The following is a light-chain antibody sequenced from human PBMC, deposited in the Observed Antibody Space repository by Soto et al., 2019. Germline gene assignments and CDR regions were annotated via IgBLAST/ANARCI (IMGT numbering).Light chain of an antibody. Sequence: QLTQSPSSLSASVGDRVTITCRASQGISSYLAWYQQKPGKAPKLLIYAASTLQSGVPSRFSGSGSGTDFTLTISSLRPEDFATYYCQQLNSYSITFGQGTRLEIK. CDR2: AAS. CDR3: QQLNSYSIT. CDR1: QGISSY. V-gene: IGKV1-9*01. J-gene: IGKJ5*01.